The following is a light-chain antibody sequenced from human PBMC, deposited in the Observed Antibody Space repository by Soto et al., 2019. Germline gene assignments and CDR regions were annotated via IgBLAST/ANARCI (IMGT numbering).Light chain of an antibody. Sequence: DIQMTQSPSSLSASMGDRVTITCRASQSINTFLNWYQQQPGRAPKLLIYAASTLQSGVPSRFSGSGSGRAFTLTISSLQPEDFVIYYCQQTYSIPWTFGPGTQVEIK. CDR1: QSINTF. CDR3: QQTYSIPWT. J-gene: IGKJ1*01. V-gene: IGKV1-39*01. CDR2: AAS.